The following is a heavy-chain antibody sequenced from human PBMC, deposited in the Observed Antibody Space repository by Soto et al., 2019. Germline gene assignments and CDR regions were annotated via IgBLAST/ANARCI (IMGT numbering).Heavy chain of an antibody. D-gene: IGHD1-26*01. CDR1: GGSISSSSYY. CDR3: ARQKVGATLYYYYGMDV. J-gene: IGHJ6*02. Sequence: SETLSLTCTVSGGSISSSSYYWGWIRQPPGKGLEWIGSIYYSGSTYYNPSLKSRVTISVDTSKNQFSLKLSSVTAADTAVYYCARQKVGATLYYYYGMDVWGQGTTVTVSS. V-gene: IGHV4-39*01. CDR2: IYYSGST.